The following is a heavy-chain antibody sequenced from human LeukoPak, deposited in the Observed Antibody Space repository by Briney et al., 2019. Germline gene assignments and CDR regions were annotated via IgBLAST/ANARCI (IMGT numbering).Heavy chain of an antibody. CDR2: IYSGGTT. Sequence: PGGSLRLSCAASGFTVSNNYMYWVRQAPGKGLEWVSVIYSGGTTYYADSVKDRFTISRDNSKNTLYLQMNSLRAEDTAVYYCARIFRNWGQGTLVTVFS. V-gene: IGHV3-66*01. J-gene: IGHJ4*02. D-gene: IGHD2-15*01. CDR3: ARIFRN. CDR1: GFTVSNNY.